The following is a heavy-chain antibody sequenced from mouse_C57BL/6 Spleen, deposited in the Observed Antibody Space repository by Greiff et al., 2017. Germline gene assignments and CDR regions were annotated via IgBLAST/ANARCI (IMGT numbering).Heavy chain of an antibody. Sequence: QVQLQQSGAELARPGASVKLSCKASGYTFTSYGISWVKQRPGRGLEWIGRIDPNSGGTKYNEKFKSKATLAVDKPSSTAYMQLSSLTSEDSAVYYCARGGRVYDGGFDYWGQGTTLTVSS. CDR2: IDPNSGGT. D-gene: IGHD2-3*01. CDR1: GYTFTSYG. J-gene: IGHJ2*01. CDR3: ARGGRVYDGGFDY. V-gene: IGHV1-72*01.